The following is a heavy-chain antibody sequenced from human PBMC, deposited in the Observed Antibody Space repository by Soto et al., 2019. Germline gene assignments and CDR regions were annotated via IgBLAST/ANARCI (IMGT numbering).Heavy chain of an antibody. Sequence: QLLLQESGPGLVKPSETLSLTCAVSGASISESSHYWAWIRQPPGKGLEWIASIYYTGRTYYNPPLRRELTKSIDTSRDQFSLNLSSVTAADMAVYYCARHLGNYGEWAFDFWGQGTLVPVSS. CDR1: GASISESSHY. CDR3: ARHLGNYGEWAFDF. J-gene: IGHJ4*02. CDR2: IYYTGRT. D-gene: IGHD4-17*01. V-gene: IGHV4-39*01.